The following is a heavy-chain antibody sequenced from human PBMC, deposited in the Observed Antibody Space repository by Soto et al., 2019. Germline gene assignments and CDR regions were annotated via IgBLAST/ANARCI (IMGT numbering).Heavy chain of an antibody. CDR3: ARVPPWGNSAGDYYIQHCES. J-gene: IGHJ4*02. CDR1: GFTFTSYA. D-gene: IGHD3-10*01. CDR2: INGGSGNT. V-gene: IGHV1-3*01. Sequence: ASVKFSCKSSGFTFTSYAIHWLRQAPGQRPQWMGWINGGSGNTKYSQDFQGRVTFTRDTFATTAYLELSSLRSEDTAVYYCARVPPWGNSAGDYYIQHCESWGQGTQVTVSS.